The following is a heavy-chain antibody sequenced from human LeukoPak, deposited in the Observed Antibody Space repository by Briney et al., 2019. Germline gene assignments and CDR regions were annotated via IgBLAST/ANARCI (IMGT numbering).Heavy chain of an antibody. D-gene: IGHD1-26*01. V-gene: IGHV4-39*07. CDR3: ARMGGSYFPPGY. CDR1: GGSISSSSYY. J-gene: IGHJ4*02. Sequence: SETLSLTCTVSGGSISSSSYYWGWIRQPPGKGLEWIGSIYYSGSTYYNPSLKSRVTISVDTSKNQFSLKLSSVTAADTAVYYCARMGGSYFPPGYWGQGTLVTVSS. CDR2: IYYSGST.